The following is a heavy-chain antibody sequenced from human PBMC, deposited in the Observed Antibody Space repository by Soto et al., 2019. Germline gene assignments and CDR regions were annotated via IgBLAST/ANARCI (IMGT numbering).Heavy chain of an antibody. CDR1: GYTFTSYG. D-gene: IGHD3-3*01. J-gene: IGHJ3*02. Sequence: ASVKVSCKASGYTFTSYGISWVRQTPGQGLEWMGWISAYNGNTNYAQKLQGRVTMTTDTSTSTAYMELRSLRPDDTAVYYCARDQNDFWSGYMGDAFDIWGQGTMVTVSS. CDR2: ISAYNGNT. V-gene: IGHV1-18*01. CDR3: ARDQNDFWSGYMGDAFDI.